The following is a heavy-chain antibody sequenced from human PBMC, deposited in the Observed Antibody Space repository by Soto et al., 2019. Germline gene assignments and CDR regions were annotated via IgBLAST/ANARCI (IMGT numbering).Heavy chain of an antibody. V-gene: IGHV1-18*01. CDR3: ARDQTKWLRDASDI. D-gene: IGHD2-8*01. Sequence: QVQLVQSGAEVKKPGASVKVSCKASGYTIVSFGINWVRQAPGQGLEWLGRISPYNGDTSYAEKFRGRVPMTTDTSSSTVYLELRSLRSDDTSVYYCARDQTKWLRDASDIWGQGSMVTVSS. CDR2: ISPYNGDT. CDR1: GYTIVSFG. J-gene: IGHJ3*02.